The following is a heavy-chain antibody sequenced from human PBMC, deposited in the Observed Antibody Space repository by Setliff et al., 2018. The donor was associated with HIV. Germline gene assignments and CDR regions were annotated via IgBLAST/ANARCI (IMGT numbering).Heavy chain of an antibody. Sequence: SETLSLTCTVSGGSIGGFYWNWIRQSAGKGLQWIGRIYDTGSTKYNPSLKSRLTMSLDTSKNQFSLKLSSVTAADTAVYYCASAWTDFGDKNDVFDIWGQGTMVTVSS. CDR3: ASAWTDFGDKNDVFDI. CDR1: GGSIGGFY. CDR2: IYDTGST. D-gene: IGHD4-17*01. J-gene: IGHJ3*02. V-gene: IGHV4-4*07.